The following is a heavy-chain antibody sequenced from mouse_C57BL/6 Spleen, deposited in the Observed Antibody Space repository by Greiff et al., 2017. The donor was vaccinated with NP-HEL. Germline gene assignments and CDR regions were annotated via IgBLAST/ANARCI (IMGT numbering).Heavy chain of an antibody. Sequence: EVQVVESGGGLVQPGGSMKISCVASGFTFTNYWMNWVRQSPEQGLEWVAQIRLKSDNSASHYANTVKGMFTISTDNSKSNVYLHMINLRAEDTGIYYGTITTVVTAGDYWGQGTTLTVSS. CDR1: GFTFTNYW. D-gene: IGHD1-1*01. CDR3: TITTVVTAGDY. V-gene: IGHV6-3*01. J-gene: IGHJ2*01. CDR2: IRLKSDNSAS.